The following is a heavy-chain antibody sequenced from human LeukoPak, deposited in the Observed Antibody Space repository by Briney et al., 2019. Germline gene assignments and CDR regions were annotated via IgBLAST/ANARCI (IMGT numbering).Heavy chain of an antibody. J-gene: IGHJ4*02. D-gene: IGHD3-16*01. CDR1: GGSISSYY. CDR3: ASGLSWGTFDY. Sequence: SETLSLTCTVSGGSISSYYWSWIRQPPGKGLEWIGSIYHSGSTYYNPSLKSRVTISVDTSKNQFSLKLSSVTAADTAVYYCASGLSWGTFDYWGQGTLVTVSS. CDR2: IYHSGST. V-gene: IGHV4-59*08.